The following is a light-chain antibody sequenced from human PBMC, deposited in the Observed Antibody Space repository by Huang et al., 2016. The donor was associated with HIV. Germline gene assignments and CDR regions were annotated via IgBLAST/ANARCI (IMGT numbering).Light chain of an antibody. J-gene: IGKJ1*01. Sequence: DIQMTQSPSTLSASVGDRVTITCRASQSISRWLAWYQQKPGKDPNLLIYESSSLESGVPSRFSGSGSGTEFTLTISSLQPDNFATYYCQHYNSYSPWTFGQGTKVEIK. CDR3: QHYNSYSPWT. V-gene: IGKV1-5*01. CDR1: QSISRW. CDR2: ESS.